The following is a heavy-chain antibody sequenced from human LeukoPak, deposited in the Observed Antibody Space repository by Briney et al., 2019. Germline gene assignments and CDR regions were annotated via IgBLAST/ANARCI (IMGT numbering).Heavy chain of an antibody. CDR3: AKADIVGATGGAFDI. CDR2: ISGNGGTT. D-gene: IGHD1-26*01. J-gene: IGHJ3*02. CDR1: GFTFSSYA. V-gene: IGHV3-23*01. Sequence: GGSLRLSCAASGFTFSSYAMTWIRQAPGKGLEWVSVISGNGGTTYYTDSVKGRFTISRDNSKNTLYLQMDSLRAGDTAVYYCAKADIVGATGGAFDIWGQGTMVTVSS.